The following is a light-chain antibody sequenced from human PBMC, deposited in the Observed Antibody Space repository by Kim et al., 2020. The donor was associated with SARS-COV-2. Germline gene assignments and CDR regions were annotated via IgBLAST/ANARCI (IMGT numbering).Light chain of an antibody. CDR3: QQINSYPRT. V-gene: IGKV1-9*01. J-gene: IGKJ4*01. CDR1: QGISNF. CDR2: AAS. Sequence: IQLTQSPSSVSASVGDRVIITCRAGQGISNFLAWYHQKPGKAPNLIIDAASTLQSGVPSRFSGSRSETDFTLTISGLQPEDFGTYYCQQINSYPRTFGGGTKLEI.